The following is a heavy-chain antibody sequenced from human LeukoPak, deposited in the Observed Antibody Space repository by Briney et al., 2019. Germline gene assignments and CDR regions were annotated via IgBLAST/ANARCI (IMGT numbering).Heavy chain of an antibody. CDR3: ARTNQISETAFDI. V-gene: IGHV4-59*01. CDR2: ILSSGST. Sequence: PSETLSLTCSVSSGSISNYYWSWIRQSPGKGLEWIGYILSSGSTNNNPSVKSRVTISVDTSRNQFSLKLRSVTAADTAVYYCARTNQISETAFDIWGQGTMVIVSS. D-gene: IGHD1-14*01. CDR1: SGSISNYY. J-gene: IGHJ3*02.